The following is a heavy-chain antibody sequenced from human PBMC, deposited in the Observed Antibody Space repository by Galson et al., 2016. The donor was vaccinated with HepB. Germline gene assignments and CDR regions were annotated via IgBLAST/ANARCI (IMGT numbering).Heavy chain of an antibody. Sequence: SLRLSCAGSGLTFNSYAMHWVRQAPGKGLEWVSGLRGSGSSTFYADSAKGRFTISRDKSKNTVFLQMNSLRVEDTAIYYCAKIDSSAWYPRGVYWGRGTLVTVSS. D-gene: IGHD6-19*01. V-gene: IGHV3-23*01. J-gene: IGHJ4*02. CDR1: GLTFNSYA. CDR3: AKIDSSAWYPRGVY. CDR2: LRGSGSST.